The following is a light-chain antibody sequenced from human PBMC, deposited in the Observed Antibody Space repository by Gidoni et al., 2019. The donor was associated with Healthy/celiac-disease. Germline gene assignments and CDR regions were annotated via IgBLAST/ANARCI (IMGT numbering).Light chain of an antibody. CDR1: QSISSY. Sequence: DIQMTKSPSSLSASVGDRVTITCRASQSISSYLNWYQQKPGKAPKLLIYAASSLQSGVPSRFSGSGSGTDFTLTISSLQPEDFATYYCQQSYSTTFGQXTKVEIK. J-gene: IGKJ1*01. CDR2: AAS. CDR3: QQSYSTT. V-gene: IGKV1-39*01.